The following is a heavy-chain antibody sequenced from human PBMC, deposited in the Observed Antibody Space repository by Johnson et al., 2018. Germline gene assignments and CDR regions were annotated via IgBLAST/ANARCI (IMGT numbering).Heavy chain of an antibody. CDR2: ITTKSSSYAT. V-gene: IGHV3-73*01. CDR1: GFTFSGSA. J-gene: IGHJ6*02. D-gene: IGHD2-2*01. Sequence: VQLVQSGGGLVQPGGSLKLSCAASGFTFSGSAIHWVRQASGKGLEWLGRITTKSSSYATAYASSVNGRFTISRDDSKNTAFLQMNSLRIEDTAGDYCSRLDGQLQNFGMDVWGQGTTVTGSS. CDR3: SRLDGQLQNFGMDV.